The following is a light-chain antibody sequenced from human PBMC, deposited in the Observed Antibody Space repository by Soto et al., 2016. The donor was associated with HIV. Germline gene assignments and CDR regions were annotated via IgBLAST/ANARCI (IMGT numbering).Light chain of an antibody. Sequence: SYELTQPPSVSVAPGQTATITCGGNNIGSKSVHWYQQKPGQAPALVVYDDGDRPSGIPERFSGFNSGNTATLIISRVEAGDEADYYCQVWDPSTAHPCVFGTGTKVTVL. CDR2: DDG. J-gene: IGLJ1*01. CDR1: NIGSKS. CDR3: QVWDPSTAHPCV. V-gene: IGLV3-21*02.